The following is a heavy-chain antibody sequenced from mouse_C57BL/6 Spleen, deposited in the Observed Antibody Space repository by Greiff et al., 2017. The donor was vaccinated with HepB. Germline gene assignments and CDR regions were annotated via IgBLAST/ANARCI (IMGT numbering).Heavy chain of an antibody. V-gene: IGHV3-6*01. CDR1: GYSITSGYY. CDR2: ISYDGSN. J-gene: IGHJ4*01. Sequence: DVQLQESGPGLVKPSQSLSLTCSVTGYSITSGYYWNWIRQFPGNKLEWMGYISYDGSNNYNPSLKNRISITRDTSKNQFFLKLNSVTTEDTATYYCASRLYYAMDYWGQGTSVTVSS. CDR3: ASRLYYAMDY.